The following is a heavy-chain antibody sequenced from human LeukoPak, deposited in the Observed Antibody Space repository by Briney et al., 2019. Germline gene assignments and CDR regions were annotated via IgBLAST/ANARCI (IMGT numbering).Heavy chain of an antibody. CDR2: ISWNSGSI. Sequence: GGSLRLSCAASGFTFDDYAMHWVRQAPGKGLEWVSGISWNSGSIGYADSVKGRFTISRDNAKNSLYLQMNSLRAEDTAVYYCARDGRGYSGYDTATLDAFDIWGQGTMVTVSS. D-gene: IGHD5-12*01. J-gene: IGHJ3*02. CDR3: ARDGRGYSGYDTATLDAFDI. CDR1: GFTFDDYA. V-gene: IGHV3-9*01.